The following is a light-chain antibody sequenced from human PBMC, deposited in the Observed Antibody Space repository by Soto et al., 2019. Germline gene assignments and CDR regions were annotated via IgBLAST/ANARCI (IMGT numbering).Light chain of an antibody. CDR2: GAS. Sequence: EIVLTQSPGTLSLSPGDRATLSCRASQSVSGSYLAWYQQKPGQAPRLLIYGASSRATGIPDRFSGCGSGTDFTLTISSLQSEDFAVYYCQQYNNWPYTFGQGTKLEIK. CDR3: QQYNNWPYT. J-gene: IGKJ2*01. V-gene: IGKV3-20*01. CDR1: QSVSGSY.